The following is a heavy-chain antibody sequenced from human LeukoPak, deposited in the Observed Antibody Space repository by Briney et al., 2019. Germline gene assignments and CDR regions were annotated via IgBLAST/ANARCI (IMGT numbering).Heavy chain of an antibody. CDR2: INHSGST. V-gene: IGHV4-34*01. CDR3: ASKTRTRYCTNGVCYGDY. J-gene: IGHJ4*02. Sequence: SETLSLTCAVYGGSFSGYYWSWIRQPPGKGREWIGEINHSGSTNYNPSLKSRVPISVDTSKNQFSLKLSYVTAADTAVYYCASKTRTRYCTNGVCYGDYWGQGTLVTVSS. CDR1: GGSFSGYY. D-gene: IGHD2-8*01.